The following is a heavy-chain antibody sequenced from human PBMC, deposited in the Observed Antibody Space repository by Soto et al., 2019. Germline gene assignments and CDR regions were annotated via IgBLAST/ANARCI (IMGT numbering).Heavy chain of an antibody. CDR3: ARDRSSSWYTFYYYGMDV. Sequence: GASVKVSCKASGYTFTSYGTSWVRQAPGQGLEWMGWISAYNGNTNYAQKLQGRVTMTTDTSTSTAYMELRSLRSDDTAVYYCARDRSSSWYTFYYYGMDVWGQGTTVTVSS. D-gene: IGHD6-13*01. CDR1: GYTFTSYG. J-gene: IGHJ6*02. CDR2: ISAYNGNT. V-gene: IGHV1-18*01.